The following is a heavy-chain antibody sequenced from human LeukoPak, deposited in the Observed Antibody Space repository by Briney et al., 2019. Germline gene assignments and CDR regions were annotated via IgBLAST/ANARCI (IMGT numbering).Heavy chain of an antibody. D-gene: IGHD3-10*01. CDR2: ISSSSSYI. V-gene: IGHV3-21*01. J-gene: IGHJ4*02. CDR1: GFTFSSYS. Sequence: GGSLRLSCAASGFTFSSYSMNWVRQAPGKGLEWVSSISSSSSYIYYADSVKGRFPISRDNAKNSLYLQMNSLRAEDTAVYYCARDYSDYGSGSYYYWGQGTLVTVSS. CDR3: ARDYSDYGSGSYYY.